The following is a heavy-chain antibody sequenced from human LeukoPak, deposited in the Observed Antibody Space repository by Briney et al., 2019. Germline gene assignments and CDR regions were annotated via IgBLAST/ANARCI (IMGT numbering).Heavy chain of an antibody. CDR1: GFTFSSYS. CDR3: ASVPAATSYYYYYYMDV. V-gene: IGHV3-21*01. Sequence: PGGSLRLSCAASGFTFSSYSMNWVRQAPGKGLEWVSSISSSSSSYIYYADSVKGRFTISRDNAKNSLYLQMNSLRAEDTAVYYCASVPAATSYYYYYYMDVWGKGTTVTVSS. CDR2: ISSSSSSYI. J-gene: IGHJ6*03. D-gene: IGHD2-2*01.